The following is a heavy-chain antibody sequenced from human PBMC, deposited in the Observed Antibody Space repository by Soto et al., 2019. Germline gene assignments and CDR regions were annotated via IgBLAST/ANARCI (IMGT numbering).Heavy chain of an antibody. D-gene: IGHD3-10*01. J-gene: IGHJ5*02. V-gene: IGHV3-9*01. CDR1: GFTFDDYA. CDR2: ISWNSGSI. CDR3: AKSLLWFGEYSDWFDP. Sequence: GGSLRLSCAASGFTFDDYAMHWVRQAPGKGLEWVSGISWNSGSIGYADSVKGRFTISRDNAKNSLYLQMNSLRAEDTALYYCAKSLLWFGEYSDWFDPWGQGTLVTVSS.